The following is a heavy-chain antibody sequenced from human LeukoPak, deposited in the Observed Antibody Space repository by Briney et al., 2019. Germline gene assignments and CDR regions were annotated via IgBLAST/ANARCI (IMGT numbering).Heavy chain of an antibody. Sequence: GGSLRLSCAASGFTFSSYGMHWVRQAPGKGLEWVSYIGSTSSTTYYADSVKGRFTISRDNSKNSLYLQMNSLRAEDTAVYYCASLIYGSGTMGDYWGQGTLVTVSS. V-gene: IGHV3-48*04. CDR1: GFTFSSYG. CDR2: IGSTSSTT. D-gene: IGHD3-10*01. CDR3: ASLIYGSGTMGDY. J-gene: IGHJ4*02.